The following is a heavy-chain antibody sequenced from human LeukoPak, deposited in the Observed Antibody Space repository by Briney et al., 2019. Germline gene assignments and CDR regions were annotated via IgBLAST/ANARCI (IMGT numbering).Heavy chain of an antibody. D-gene: IGHD3-10*01. CDR1: GFTFDDYA. CDR3: AKDIRYGSGNIDY. J-gene: IGHJ4*02. V-gene: IGHV3-43*02. CDR2: ISGDGGST. Sequence: GGSLRLSCAASGFTFDDYAMPWVRHAPGKGLEWVSLISGDGGSTYYADSVKGRFTISRDNSKNSLYLQMNSLRTEDTALYYCAKDIRYGSGNIDYWGQGTLVTVSS.